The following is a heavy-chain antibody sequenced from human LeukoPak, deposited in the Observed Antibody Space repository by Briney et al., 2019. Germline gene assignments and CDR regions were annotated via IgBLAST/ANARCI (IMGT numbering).Heavy chain of an antibody. J-gene: IGHJ4*02. CDR3: ARYYYYYDSSGYFLSSGVDY. D-gene: IGHD3-22*01. Sequence: ASVKVSCKASGYTFTSYGISWVRQAPGQGLEWMGWISAYNGNTNYAQKLQGRVTMTTDTSTSTAYMELRSLRSDDTAVYYCARYYYYYDSSGYFLSSGVDYWGQGTLVTVS. V-gene: IGHV1-18*01. CDR1: GYTFTSYG. CDR2: ISAYNGNT.